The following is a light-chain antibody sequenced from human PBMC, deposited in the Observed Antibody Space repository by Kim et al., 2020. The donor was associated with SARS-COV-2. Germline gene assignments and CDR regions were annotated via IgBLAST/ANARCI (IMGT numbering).Light chain of an antibody. CDR3: QSYNRDNVL. V-gene: IGLV6-57*04. CDR2: EDD. CDR1: SGSIDDNY. J-gene: IGLJ2*01. Sequence: NFMLTQPHSVSESPGKTVTISCTRSSGSIDDNYVQWYQQRPGGVPTTVIYEDDQRPSGVSDRFSGSIDNSSNSASLTISGLRTEDEADYYCQSYNRDNVLFGGGTQLTRP.